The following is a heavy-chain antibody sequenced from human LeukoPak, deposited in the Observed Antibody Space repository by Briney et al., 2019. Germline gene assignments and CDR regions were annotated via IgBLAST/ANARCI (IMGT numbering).Heavy chain of an antibody. J-gene: IGHJ5*02. CDR2: IIPIFGTA. D-gene: IGHD5-24*01. V-gene: IGHV1-69*05. Sequence: SVKVSCKASGGTFSSYAISWVRQAPGQGLEWMGGIIPIFGTANYAQKFQGRVTITTDESTSTAYMELSSPRSEDTAVYYCARVEMATMGWFDPWGQGTLVTVSS. CDR1: GGTFSSYA. CDR3: ARVEMATMGWFDP.